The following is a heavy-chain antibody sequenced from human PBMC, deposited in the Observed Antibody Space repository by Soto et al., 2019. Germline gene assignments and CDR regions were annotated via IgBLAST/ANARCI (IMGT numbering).Heavy chain of an antibody. Sequence: ASVKVSCKASGYIFTSYPMHWVRQAPGHSLEWMGWINTGTGNTKYSQNFQGRVSTSRDTSAYTAYMELSSLRSEDTAVYYCTRDNSGLGDYWGQGTLVTVSS. J-gene: IGHJ4*02. D-gene: IGHD6-25*01. CDR1: GYIFTSYP. CDR2: INTGTGNT. CDR3: TRDNSGLGDY. V-gene: IGHV1-3*04.